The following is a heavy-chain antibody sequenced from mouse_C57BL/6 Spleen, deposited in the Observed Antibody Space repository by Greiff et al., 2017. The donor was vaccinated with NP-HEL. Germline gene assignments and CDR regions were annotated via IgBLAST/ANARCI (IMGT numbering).Heavy chain of an antibody. D-gene: IGHD2-3*01. Sequence: ESGPGLVKPSQSLSLTCSVTGYSITSGYYWNWIRQFPGNKLEWMGYISYDGSNNYNPSLKNRISITRDTSKNQFFLKLNSVTTEDTATYYCASGWLLPDYWGQGTTLTVSS. CDR1: GYSITSGYY. V-gene: IGHV3-6*01. CDR3: ASGWLLPDY. J-gene: IGHJ2*01. CDR2: ISYDGSN.